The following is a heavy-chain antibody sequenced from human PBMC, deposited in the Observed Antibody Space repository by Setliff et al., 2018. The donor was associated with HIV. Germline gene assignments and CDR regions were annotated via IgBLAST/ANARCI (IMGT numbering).Heavy chain of an antibody. D-gene: IGHD1-26*01. CDR3: ARDRSGREGFDY. CDR2: IYHSGST. V-gene: IGHV4-4*02. J-gene: IGHJ4*02. Sequence: SETLSLTCAVSGGSISSSNWWSWVRQPPGKGLEWIGEIYHSGSTNYNPSLKSRLTISGDTSASLFSLKLSSVTVADTAVYYCARDRSGREGFDYWGQGTLVTVS. CDR1: GGSISSSNW.